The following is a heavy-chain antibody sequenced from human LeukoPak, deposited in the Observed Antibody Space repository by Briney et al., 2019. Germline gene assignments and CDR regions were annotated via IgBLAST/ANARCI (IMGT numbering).Heavy chain of an antibody. CDR3: ARDLRGSGSYPTFDY. J-gene: IGHJ4*02. CDR1: GGSISSSSYC. Sequence: SETLSLTCTVSGGSISSSSYCWGWIRQPPGKGLEWIGSIDYSGSTYYNPSLTSRVTISVDTSKNHFSLKLSSVTAADTAVYYCARDLRGSGSYPTFDYWGLGTLVTVSS. D-gene: IGHD3-10*01. V-gene: IGHV4-39*07. CDR2: IDYSGST.